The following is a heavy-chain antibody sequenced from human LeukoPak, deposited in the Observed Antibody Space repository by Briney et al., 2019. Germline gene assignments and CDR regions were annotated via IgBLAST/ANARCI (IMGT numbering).Heavy chain of an antibody. D-gene: IGHD6-6*01. Sequence: QPGGSLRLSCAASGFTFSSYAMNWVHQAPGKGLEWVSAMSYSGSSTYYADSVKGRFTISRDNSKNTLYLQMNSLRAEDTAVYYCAKDRSSSSSGFLEYWGQGTLVTVSS. CDR1: GFTFSSYA. V-gene: IGHV3-23*01. J-gene: IGHJ4*02. CDR2: MSYSGSST. CDR3: AKDRSSSSSGFLEY.